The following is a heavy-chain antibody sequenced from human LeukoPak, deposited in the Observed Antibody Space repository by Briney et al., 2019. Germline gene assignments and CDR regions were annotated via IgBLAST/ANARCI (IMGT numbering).Heavy chain of an antibody. V-gene: IGHV4-34*01. Sequence: SSETLSLACAVYGGSLTGYYYTWIRQPLGKGLEWIGEIHPHGYFHYNPSLESRVTISLDTSKNQFSLRLTSVTAADTAFYYCSRGEDLSKAGDHWGQGTLVTVSS. CDR1: GGSLTGYY. J-gene: IGHJ4*02. CDR3: SRGEDLSKAGDH. CDR2: IHPHGYF.